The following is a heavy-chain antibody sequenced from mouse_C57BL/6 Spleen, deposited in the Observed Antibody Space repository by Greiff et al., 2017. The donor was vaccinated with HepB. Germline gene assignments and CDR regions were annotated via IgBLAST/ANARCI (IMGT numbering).Heavy chain of an antibody. CDR1: GFTFSSYG. Sequence: EVKVVESGGDLVKPGGSLKLSCAASGFTFSSYGMSWVRQTPDKRLEWVATISSGGSYTYYPDSVKGRFTISRDNAKNTLYLQMSSLKSEDTAMYYCARQELRYFDYWGQGTTLTVSS. CDR2: ISSGGSYT. CDR3: ARQELRYFDY. D-gene: IGHD4-1*01. J-gene: IGHJ2*01. V-gene: IGHV5-6*01.